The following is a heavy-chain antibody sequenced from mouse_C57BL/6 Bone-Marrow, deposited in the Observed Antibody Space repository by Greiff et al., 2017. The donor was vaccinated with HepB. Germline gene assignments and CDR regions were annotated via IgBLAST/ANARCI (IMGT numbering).Heavy chain of an antibody. CDR2: ISDGGSYT. Sequence: VQLKESGGGLVKPGGSLKLSCAASGFTFSSYAMSWVRQTPEKRLEWVATISDGGSYTYYPDNVKGRFTISRDNAKNNLYLQMSHLKSEDTAMYYCARDRAYYSKGSWFAYWGQGTLVTVSA. D-gene: IGHD2-5*01. V-gene: IGHV5-4*01. CDR1: GFTFSSYA. J-gene: IGHJ3*01. CDR3: ARDRAYYSKGSWFAY.